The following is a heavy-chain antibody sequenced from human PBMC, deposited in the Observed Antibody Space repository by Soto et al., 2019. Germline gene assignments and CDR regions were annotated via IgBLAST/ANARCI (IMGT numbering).Heavy chain of an antibody. CDR3: AQDILFRETSSYDGGEV. D-gene: IGHD3-10*01. CDR2: ISWNSARI. CDR1: GFTFDDYA. V-gene: IGHV3-9*01. J-gene: IGHJ6*02. Sequence: EVQLVESGGGLVQPGRSLRLSCGASGFTFDDYAMHWVRQAPGKGLEWVSGISWNSARIDYADSVKGRFTVSRDNAKNSLYLQMSTPREEDTALYFCAQDILFRETSSYDGGEVWRQGNTVTAPS.